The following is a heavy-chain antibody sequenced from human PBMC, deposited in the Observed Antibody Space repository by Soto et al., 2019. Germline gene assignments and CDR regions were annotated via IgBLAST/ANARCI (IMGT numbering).Heavy chain of an antibody. D-gene: IGHD5-12*01. CDR3: ARDGIVATSYGMDV. CDR1: GASISDYY. CDR2: IYSGGSN. Sequence: SETLSLTCAVSGASISDYYWTWIRQPAGSGLEWIGRIYSGGSNNYNPSLASRGTMSVDTSKNQFSLRLTSVTAADTAVYSCARDGIVATSYGMDVWGQGSTGTVSS. V-gene: IGHV4-4*07. J-gene: IGHJ6*01.